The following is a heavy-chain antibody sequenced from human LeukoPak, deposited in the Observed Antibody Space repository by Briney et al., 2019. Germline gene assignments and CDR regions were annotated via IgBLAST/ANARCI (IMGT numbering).Heavy chain of an antibody. Sequence: SETLSLTCTVSGGSISSSSYYWGWIRQPPGKGLEWIGSINYSGRTYYNPSLKSRVTISVDTSIDTSKNQFSLKLSSVTAADTAVYYCARGVNGGLWFGELAYYYYYYMDVWGKGTTVTVSS. CDR2: INYSGRT. J-gene: IGHJ6*03. V-gene: IGHV4-39*07. CDR3: ARGVNGGLWFGELAYYYYYYMDV. D-gene: IGHD3-10*01. CDR1: GGSISSSSYY.